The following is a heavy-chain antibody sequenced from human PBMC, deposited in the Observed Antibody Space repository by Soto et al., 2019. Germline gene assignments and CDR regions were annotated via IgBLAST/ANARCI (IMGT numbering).Heavy chain of an antibody. CDR1: GFIFSSYA. Sequence: QVQLLESGGGVVQPGRSLRLSCAASGFIFSSYAMHWGRQAPGKGLAWVAVISHGGNEKYYADSVEGRFTISRDNSKNMVYLQMNGLRPEDTAVYYCAKVSSDRGYYYFAMDVWGQGTTVTVSS. V-gene: IGHV3-30*18. CDR3: AKVSSDRGYYYFAMDV. J-gene: IGHJ6*02. CDR2: ISHGGNEK. D-gene: IGHD3-10*01.